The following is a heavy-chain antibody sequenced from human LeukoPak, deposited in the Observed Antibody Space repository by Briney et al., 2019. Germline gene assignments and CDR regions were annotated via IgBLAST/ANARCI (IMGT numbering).Heavy chain of an antibody. J-gene: IGHJ4*02. D-gene: IGHD3-9*01. V-gene: IGHV4-39*01. CDR2: LYYSGST. Sequence: SETLSLTCTVSGGSVSSTEFSWGWIRQPPGKGLQWVGNLYYSGSTSYHPSLNSRVTMSVDTSKNQFSLKMTSVTAADTAVYYCARLSKGRYFDYIFDYWGQGSLITVSS. CDR1: GGSVSSTEFS. CDR3: ARLSKGRYFDYIFDY.